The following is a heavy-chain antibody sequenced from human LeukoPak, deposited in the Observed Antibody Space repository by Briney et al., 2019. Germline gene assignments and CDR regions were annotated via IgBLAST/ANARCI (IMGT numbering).Heavy chain of an antibody. CDR2: IYYCGST. Sequence: SETLSLTCTVSGGSISSYYWSWIRQPPGKGLEWIGYIYYCGSTNYNPSLKSRVTISVDTSKNQFSLKLSSVTAADTAVYYCARYGRGTFVVPAATQGAHGFDPWGQGTLVTVSS. CDR1: GGSISSYY. V-gene: IGHV4-59*12. CDR3: ARYGRGTFVVPAATQGAHGFDP. J-gene: IGHJ5*02. D-gene: IGHD2-2*01.